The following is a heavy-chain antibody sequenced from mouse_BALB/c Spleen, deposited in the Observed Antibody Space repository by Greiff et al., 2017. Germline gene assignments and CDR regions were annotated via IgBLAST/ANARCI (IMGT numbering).Heavy chain of an antibody. J-gene: IGHJ3*01. CDR1: GFNIKDTY. D-gene: IGHD2-3*01. V-gene: IGHV14-3*02. Sequence: DVQLQESGAELVKPGASVKLSCTASGFNIKDTYMHWVKQRPEQGLEWIGRIDPANGNTKYDPKFQGKATITADTSSNTAYLQLSSLTSEDTAVYYCARNDDGYYEAYWGQGTLVTVSA. CDR3: ARNDDGYYEAY. CDR2: IDPANGNT.